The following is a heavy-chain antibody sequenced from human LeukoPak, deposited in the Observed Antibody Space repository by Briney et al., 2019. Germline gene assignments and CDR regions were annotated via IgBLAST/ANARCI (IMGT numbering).Heavy chain of an antibody. CDR1: GGSISSYY. D-gene: IGHD4-23*01. CDR3: ATTVVNSDAFDI. J-gene: IGHJ3*02. V-gene: IGHV4-59*01. CDR2: IYYSGST. Sequence: PSETLSLTCTVSGGSISSYYWSWIRQPPGKGLEWIGYIYYSGSTNYNPSLKSRVTISVDTSKNQFSLKLSSVTAADTAAYYCATTVVNSDAFDIWGQGTMVTVSS.